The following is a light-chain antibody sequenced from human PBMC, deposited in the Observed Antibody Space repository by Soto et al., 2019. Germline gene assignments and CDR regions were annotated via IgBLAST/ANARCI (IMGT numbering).Light chain of an antibody. CDR1: SSDVGGYND. J-gene: IGLJ2*01. Sequence: QSALTQPPSASGSPGQSVTISCTGTSSDVGGYNDVSWYQQHPGTAPKLMIYEVTKRPSGVPDRFSGSKSGNTASLTVSGLQAEDEADYYCRSYAGSNSFVVFGGGTKLTVL. CDR2: EVT. V-gene: IGLV2-8*01. CDR3: RSYAGSNSFVV.